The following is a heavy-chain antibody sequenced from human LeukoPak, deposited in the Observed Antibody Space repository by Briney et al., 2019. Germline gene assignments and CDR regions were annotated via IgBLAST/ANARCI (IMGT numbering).Heavy chain of an antibody. D-gene: IGHD3-9*01. CDR2: IYYSGST. V-gene: IGHV4-39*07. J-gene: IGHJ2*01. Sequence: PSETLSLTCTVSGGSISSSSYYWGWIRQPPGKGLEWIGSIYYSGSTYYNPSLKSRVTISVDTSKNQFSLKLSSVTAADTAVYYCARQAGLRYFDWLPTTPLNWYFDLWGRGTLVTVSS. CDR1: GGSISSSSYY. CDR3: ARQAGLRYFDWLPTTPLNWYFDL.